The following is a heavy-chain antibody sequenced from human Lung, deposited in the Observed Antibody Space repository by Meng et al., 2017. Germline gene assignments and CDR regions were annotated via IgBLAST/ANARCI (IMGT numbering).Heavy chain of an antibody. J-gene: IGHJ4*02. D-gene: IGHD3-10*01. V-gene: IGHV1-18*01. Sequence: QVQPGQAGAEVKKPGAAGKVSCKASDYTFTGYGVSWVRQAPGQGLEWMAWLGAHDGDTSHAPKFQGRVTVSADRPTATAYMELRSLRSDDTAVYYCARGTPGRSYSDYWGQGTLVTVSS. CDR1: DYTFTGYG. CDR3: ARGTPGRSYSDY. CDR2: LGAHDGDT.